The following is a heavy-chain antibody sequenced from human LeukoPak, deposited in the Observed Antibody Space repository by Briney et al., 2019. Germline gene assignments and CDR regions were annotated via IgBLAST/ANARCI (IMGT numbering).Heavy chain of an antibody. J-gene: IGHJ6*02. D-gene: IGHD2-2*01. CDR2: ISAYNGNT. CDR1: GYTFTIYG. V-gene: IGHV1-18*01. CDR3: ARDVGGCSTSCYYYYYYGMDV. Sequence: ASVTVSFKASGYTFTIYGISWVRQAPGQGLEWMGWISAYNGNTNYAQKLQGRVTVTTETSTSTAYMELRSLRSDHTAVYYCARDVGGCSTSCYYYYYYGMDVWGQGTTVTVSS.